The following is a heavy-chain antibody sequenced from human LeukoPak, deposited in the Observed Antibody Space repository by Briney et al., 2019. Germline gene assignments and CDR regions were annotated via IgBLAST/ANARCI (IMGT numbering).Heavy chain of an antibody. CDR2: IYYSGST. CDR3: ARAETTVTPFDY. D-gene: IGHD4-17*01. Sequence: SETLSLTCTVSGGSISSGGYYWSWIRQHPGKGLEWIGYIYYSGSTNYNPSLKSRVTISVDTSKNQFSLKLSSVTAADTAVYYCARAETTVTPFDYWGQGTLVTVSS. CDR1: GGSISSGGYY. J-gene: IGHJ4*02. V-gene: IGHV4-61*08.